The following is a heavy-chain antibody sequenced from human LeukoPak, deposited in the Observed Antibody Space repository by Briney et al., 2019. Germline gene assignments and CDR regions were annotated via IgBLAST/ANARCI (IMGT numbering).Heavy chain of an antibody. CDR3: ARDIRDSGYDSDSGAFDF. D-gene: IGHD5-12*01. J-gene: IGHJ3*01. CDR1: GASISSGNYY. V-gene: IGHV4-61*02. Sequence: SSETLSLTCTVSGASISSGNYYWSWIRQPAGKGLEWIGRIYISGSANYNPSLKSRVTISVDTSKNQFSLKLSSVTAADTAIYYCARDIRDSGYDSDSGAFDFWGQGTMVTVSS. CDR2: IYISGSA.